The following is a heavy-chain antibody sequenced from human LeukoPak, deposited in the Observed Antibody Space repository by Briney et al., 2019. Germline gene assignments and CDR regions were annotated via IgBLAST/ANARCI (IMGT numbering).Heavy chain of an antibody. CDR1: GFIFRSYE. Sequence: GGSLRLSCAASGFIFRSYEMNWVRQAPGKGLEWVSYISSSGSTIYYADSVKGRFTISRDNSKNTLYLQMNSLRAEDTAVYYCAKDKNWYMDVWGKGTTVTISS. CDR3: AKDKNWYMDV. CDR2: ISSSGSTI. V-gene: IGHV3-48*03. J-gene: IGHJ6*03.